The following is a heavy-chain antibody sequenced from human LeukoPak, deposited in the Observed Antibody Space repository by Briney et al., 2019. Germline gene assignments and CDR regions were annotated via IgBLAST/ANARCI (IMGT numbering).Heavy chain of an antibody. CDR3: ATDDSSGYPFDP. J-gene: IGHJ5*02. Sequence: ASVRVSCKASGYTFTSYDINWVRQAAGQGLEWMGWMNPDSGNTGYAQKFQGRVTMTRNTSISTAYMELSSLRSEDTAVYYCATDDSSGYPFDPWGQGTLVTVSS. CDR1: GYTFTSYD. D-gene: IGHD3-22*01. V-gene: IGHV1-8*01. CDR2: MNPDSGNT.